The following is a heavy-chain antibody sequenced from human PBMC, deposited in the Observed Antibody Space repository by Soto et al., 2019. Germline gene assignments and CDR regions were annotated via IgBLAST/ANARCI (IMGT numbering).Heavy chain of an antibody. Sequence: GGSLRLSCAASGFTFSSYSMNWVRQAPGKGLEWVSSISSSSSYIYYADSVKGRFTISRDNAKNSLYLQMNSLRAEDTAVYYCVKRDCSSTSCYPLHYYYYMDVWGKGTTVTVSS. CDR2: ISSSSSYI. CDR1: GFTFSSYS. J-gene: IGHJ6*03. D-gene: IGHD2-2*01. CDR3: VKRDCSSTSCYPLHYYYYMDV. V-gene: IGHV3-21*01.